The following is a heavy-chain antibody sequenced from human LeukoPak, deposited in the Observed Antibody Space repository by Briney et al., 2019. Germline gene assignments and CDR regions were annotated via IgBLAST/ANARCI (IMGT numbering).Heavy chain of an antibody. V-gene: IGHV3-15*07. D-gene: IGHD2-21*01. CDR1: GFTFSSYS. CDR3: ITPLPYSAQ. Sequence: GGSLRLSCVASGFTFSSYSFNWVRQAPGKGLEWVGRIKPKTDGETTEYAAPVKGRFSISRDDSKNMLYLQMNSLKTEDTAVYYCITPLPYSAQGGQGTLVTVSS. CDR2: IKPKTDGETT. J-gene: IGHJ4*02.